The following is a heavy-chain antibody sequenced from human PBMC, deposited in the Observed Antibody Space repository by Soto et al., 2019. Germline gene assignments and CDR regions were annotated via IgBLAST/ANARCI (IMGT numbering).Heavy chain of an antibody. CDR1: GGTFSSYA. CDR3: ARDPPPPAYCGGDCADDFDI. J-gene: IGHJ3*02. CDR2: IIPIFGTA. Sequence: SVKVSCKASGGTFSSYAISWVRQAPGQGLEWMGGIIPIFGTANYAQKFQGRVTITADKSKSTAYMELSSVRSEDTAVYYCARDPPPPAYCGGDCADDFDIWRQGTKVTVSS. V-gene: IGHV1-69*06. D-gene: IGHD2-21*02.